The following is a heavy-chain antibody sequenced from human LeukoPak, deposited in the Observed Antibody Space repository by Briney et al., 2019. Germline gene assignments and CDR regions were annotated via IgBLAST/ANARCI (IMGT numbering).Heavy chain of an antibody. D-gene: IGHD6-13*01. J-gene: IGHJ4*02. Sequence: GGSLRLSCAASGFTFSSYAMSWVRQAPGKGLEWVSAISGSGGSTYYADSVKGRFTISRDNSKNTLYLQMNSLRAEDTAVYYCARVTAFSSSWYYFDYWGQGTLVTVSS. CDR1: GFTFSSYA. V-gene: IGHV3-23*01. CDR2: ISGSGGST. CDR3: ARVTAFSSSWYYFDY.